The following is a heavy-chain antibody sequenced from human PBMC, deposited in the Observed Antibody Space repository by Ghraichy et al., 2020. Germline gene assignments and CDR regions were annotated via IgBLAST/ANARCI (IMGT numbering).Heavy chain of an antibody. J-gene: IGHJ4*02. Sequence: GGSLRLSCAASGFTFGSYTLHWVRQAPGKGLEWVAGISYDGSNNYYADSAKGRFTISRDNSKNTLYLDLNSLRAEDTAVYYCASPRQILAVTASLDYWGPGILVIVSS. V-gene: IGHV3-30-3*01. CDR1: GFTFGSYT. D-gene: IGHD2-21*02. CDR2: ISYDGSNN. CDR3: ASPRQILAVTASLDY.